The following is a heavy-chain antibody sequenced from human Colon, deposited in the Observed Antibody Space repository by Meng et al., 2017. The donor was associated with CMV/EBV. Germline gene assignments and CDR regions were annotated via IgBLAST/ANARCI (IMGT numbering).Heavy chain of an antibody. D-gene: IGHD3/OR15-3a*01. CDR3: AKDTILGLIKPSDC. CDR2: ISGSGAKT. J-gene: IGHJ4*02. Sequence: GESLKISCVASGVTFSDYAMSWVRQAPGKGLEWVASISGSGAKTDFPDSEKGRFSVSRDNSKNTLYLQMNSLRGEDTAVYYCAKDTILGLIKPSDCWGQGTLVTVSS. V-gene: IGHV3-23*01. CDR1: GVTFSDYA.